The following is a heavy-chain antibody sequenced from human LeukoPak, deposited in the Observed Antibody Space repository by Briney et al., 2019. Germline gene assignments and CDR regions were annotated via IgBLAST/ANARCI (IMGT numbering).Heavy chain of an antibody. V-gene: IGHV4-31*03. Sequence: SETLSLICTVSGGSISSGGYYWTWIRQLPGRGLEWIGYIYNSGNTYYHPSLKSRVSISGDTSKNQFSLKLSSLTAADTAVYFCARGLGSSSTNNNWFDPWGQGTLVTVSS. D-gene: IGHD6-6*01. CDR2: IYNSGNT. CDR3: ARGLGSSSTNNNWFDP. CDR1: GGSISSGGYY. J-gene: IGHJ5*02.